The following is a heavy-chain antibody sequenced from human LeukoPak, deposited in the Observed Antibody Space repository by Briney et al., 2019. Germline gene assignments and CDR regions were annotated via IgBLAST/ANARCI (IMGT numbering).Heavy chain of an antibody. J-gene: IGHJ3*02. V-gene: IGHV3-23*01. CDR1: GFTFSSYG. CDR2: ISTSGGST. Sequence: QSGGSLRLSCAASGFTFSSYGMSWVRQAPGKGLEWVSTISTSGGSTYYADSVKGRLTISRDNSKNTLYLQMNSLRAEGTAVYYCAKGSGSDAFDIWGQGTMVIVSS. CDR3: AKGSGSDAFDI. D-gene: IGHD3-10*01.